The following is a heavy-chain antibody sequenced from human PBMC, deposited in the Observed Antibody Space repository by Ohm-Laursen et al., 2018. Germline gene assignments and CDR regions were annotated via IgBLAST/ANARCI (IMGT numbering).Heavy chain of an antibody. D-gene: IGHD3-9*01. CDR2: ISAYNGNT. Sequence: GSSVKVSCKASGYTFTSYGISWVRQAPGQGLEWMGWISAYNGNTNYAQKLQGRVTMTTDTSTSTAYMELRSLRSDDTAVYYCARDFGDIFMGGMDVWGQGTTVTVSS. CDR1: GYTFTSYG. V-gene: IGHV1-18*01. J-gene: IGHJ6*02. CDR3: ARDFGDIFMGGMDV.